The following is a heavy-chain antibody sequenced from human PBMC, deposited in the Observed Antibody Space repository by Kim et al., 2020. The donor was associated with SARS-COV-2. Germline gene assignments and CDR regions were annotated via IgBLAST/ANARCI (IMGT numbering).Heavy chain of an antibody. D-gene: IGHD3-22*01. CDR3: ARDPYDSSGYSY. Sequence: YYAASVKARFTIPSDTAKNSLYLQMNSLRAEDTAVYYCARDPYDSSGYSYWGQGTLVTVSS. J-gene: IGHJ4*02. V-gene: IGHV3-21*01.